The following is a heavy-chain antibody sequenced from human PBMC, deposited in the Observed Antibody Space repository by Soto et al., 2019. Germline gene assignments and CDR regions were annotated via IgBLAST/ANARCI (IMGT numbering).Heavy chain of an antibody. J-gene: IGHJ4*02. CDR1: GYTFTSYA. V-gene: IGHV1-3*01. D-gene: IGHD6-13*01. CDR2: INAGNGNT. CDR3: VKGYSSSWMIDY. Sequence: ASVKVSCKASGYTFTSYAMDWVRQAPGQRLEWMGWINAGNGNTKYSQKFQGRVTITRDTSASTAYMELSSLRSEDTAVYYCVKGYSSSWMIDYWGQGTLVTVSS.